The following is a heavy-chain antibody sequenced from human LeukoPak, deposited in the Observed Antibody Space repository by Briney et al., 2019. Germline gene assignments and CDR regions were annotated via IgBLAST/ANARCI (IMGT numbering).Heavy chain of an antibody. D-gene: IGHD3-10*01. CDR3: AKDMAAYYYASGNIDY. J-gene: IGHJ4*02. V-gene: IGHV3-21*04. CDR1: GFTFSRYS. CDR2: MSSSSSYI. Sequence: GGYLRLSCAASGFTFSRYSMNWVRQAPGKGLEWVSSMSSSSSYIYYADSVKGRFIISRDNSKNSLYLQMNSLRAEDTALYYCAKDMAAYYYASGNIDYWGQGTLVTVSS.